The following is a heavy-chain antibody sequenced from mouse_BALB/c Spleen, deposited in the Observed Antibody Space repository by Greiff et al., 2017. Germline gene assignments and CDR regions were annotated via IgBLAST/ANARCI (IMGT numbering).Heavy chain of an antibody. V-gene: IGHV1S41*01. CDR3: ARSTMISWCAY. CDR2: IAPGSGST. CDR1: GYTFTSYW. J-gene: IGHJ3*01. D-gene: IGHD2-4*01. Sequence: DLVKPGASVKLSCKASGYTFTSYWINWIKQRPGQGLEWIGRIAPGSGSTYYNEMFKGKATLTVDTSSSTAYIQLSSLSSEDSAVYFCARSTMISWCAYWGRGTLVTVSA.